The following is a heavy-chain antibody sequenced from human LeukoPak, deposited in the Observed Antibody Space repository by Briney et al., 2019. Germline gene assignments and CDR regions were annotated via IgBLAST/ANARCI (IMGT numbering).Heavy chain of an antibody. V-gene: IGHV1-18*04. J-gene: IGHJ4*02. CDR2: IIADNGNT. CDR3: ARDGRGYCSSTSCYGPFDY. CDR1: GYTFTSYG. Sequence: GASVKVSCKASGYTFTSYGISWVRQAPGQGLEWMGWIIADNGNTNYAQKLQGRVTMTTDTSTSTAYMELRSLRSDDTAVYYCARDGRGYCSSTSCYGPFDYWGQGTLVTVSS. D-gene: IGHD2-2*01.